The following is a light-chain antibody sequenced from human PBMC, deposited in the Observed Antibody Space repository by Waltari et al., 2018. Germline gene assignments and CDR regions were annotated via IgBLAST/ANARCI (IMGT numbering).Light chain of an antibody. CDR1: QSVGSN. J-gene: IGKJ4*01. V-gene: IGKV3-15*01. CDR3: QQYNNWPPLT. CDR2: GAS. Sequence: EVVMTQSPATLSVSLGESTTLSCRASQSVGSNLAWYQQKPGQAPRLLIFGASTRATGIPARFSGRGSGTEFTLSISSLQSEDFAVYYCQQYNNWPPLTFGGGTKVEIK.